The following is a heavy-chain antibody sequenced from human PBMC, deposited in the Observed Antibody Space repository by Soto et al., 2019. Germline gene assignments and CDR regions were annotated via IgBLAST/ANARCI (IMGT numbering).Heavy chain of an antibody. CDR1: GGSISSSSYY. D-gene: IGHD2-2*01. J-gene: IGHJ4*02. CDR3: ARLGICSSTSCYYFDY. CDR2: IYYSGST. V-gene: IGHV4-39*01. Sequence: QLQLQESGPGLVKPSETLSLTCTVSGGSISSSSYYWGWIRQPPGKGLEWIGSIYYSGSTYYNPSLKSRVTISVDTSKNQFSLKLSSVTAADTAVYYCARLGICSSTSCYYFDYWGQGTLVTVSS.